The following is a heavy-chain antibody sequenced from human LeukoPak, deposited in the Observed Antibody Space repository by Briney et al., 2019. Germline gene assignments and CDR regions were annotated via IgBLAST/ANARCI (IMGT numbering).Heavy chain of an antibody. CDR1: GFTFSSYS. J-gene: IGHJ3*02. CDR2: ISSSSSTI. Sequence: PGGSLRLSCAASGFTFSSYSMNWVRQAPGKGLEWVSYISSSSSTIYYADSVKGRFTISRDNAKNSLCLQMNSLRAEDTAVYYCARETGYDAFDIWAKGQWSPSLQ. V-gene: IGHV3-48*01. CDR3: ARETGYDAFDI. D-gene: IGHD3-9*01.